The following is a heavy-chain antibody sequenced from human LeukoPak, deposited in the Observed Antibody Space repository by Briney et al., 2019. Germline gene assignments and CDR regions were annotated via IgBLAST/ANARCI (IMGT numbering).Heavy chain of an antibody. Sequence: ASVKVSCKASGYTFTGYYMHWVRQAPGQGLEWMGWINPNSGGTNYAQKFQGRVTMTRDTSISTAYMELSRLRSDDTAVYYCAPGVTIFGVVIKWGLNYWGQRTLVTVSS. D-gene: IGHD3-3*01. V-gene: IGHV1-2*02. J-gene: IGHJ4*02. CDR2: INPNSGGT. CDR1: GYTFTGYY. CDR3: APGVTIFGVVIKWGLNY.